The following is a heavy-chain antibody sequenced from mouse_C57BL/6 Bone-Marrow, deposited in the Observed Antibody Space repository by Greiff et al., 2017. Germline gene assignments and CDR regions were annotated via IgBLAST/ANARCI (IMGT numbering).Heavy chain of an antibody. D-gene: IGHD1-1*01. J-gene: IGHJ2*01. CDR2: IGPGSSST. Sequence: QVQLQQSGAELVKPGASVKISCKASGYTFTDYYINWVKQRPGQGLAWIGKIGPGSSSTYYTETFKGKATLTADKSSSTAYMQLSSLTSEDSAVYFCAIITTVDFDYWGQGTTLTVSS. CDR3: AIITTVDFDY. CDR1: GYTFTDYY. V-gene: IGHV1-77*01.